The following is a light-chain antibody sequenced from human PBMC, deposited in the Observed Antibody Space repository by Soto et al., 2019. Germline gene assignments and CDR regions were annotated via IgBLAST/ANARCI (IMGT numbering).Light chain of an antibody. J-gene: IGKJ2*01. CDR1: QTISSW. V-gene: IGKV1-5*03. CDR2: KAS. CDR3: QQYNSPYT. Sequence: DIQMTQSPSTLSASVGERVTITCRASQTISSWLAWYQQKPGKAPKLLIYKASSLESGVPSRFSGSGSGTEFTLTISSLQPDDFATYYCQQYNSPYTFGQGTKLEIK.